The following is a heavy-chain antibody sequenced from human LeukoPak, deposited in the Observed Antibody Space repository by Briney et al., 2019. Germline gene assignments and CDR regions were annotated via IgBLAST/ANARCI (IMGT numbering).Heavy chain of an antibody. J-gene: IGHJ4*02. Sequence: GGSLRLSCAASGFTLSSYAMHWVRQAQAKGLEWVEVISYDGNNKYYADSVKGRFTISRDNSKNTLYLQMNSLRAEDTAAYYCAKGSYYDSSGSFYFDYWGQGTLVTVSS. D-gene: IGHD3-22*01. CDR2: ISYDGNNK. CDR3: AKGSYYDSSGSFYFDY. CDR1: GFTLSSYA. V-gene: IGHV3-30*04.